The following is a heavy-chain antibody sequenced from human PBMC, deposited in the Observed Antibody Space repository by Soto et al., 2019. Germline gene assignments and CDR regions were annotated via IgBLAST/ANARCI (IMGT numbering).Heavy chain of an antibody. J-gene: IGHJ6*02. D-gene: IGHD3-3*01. CDR1: GGSISSYY. V-gene: IGHV4-59*01. CDR3: ASRPTPLTIFGVAPYGMDV. Sequence: QVQLQESGPGLVKPSETLSLTCTASGGSISSYYWSWIRQPPGKGLEWIGYIYYSGSTNYNPSLRSLVTISVDTSKNQFSLKLSSVTAADTAVYYCASRPTPLTIFGVAPYGMDVWGQGTTVTVSS. CDR2: IYYSGST.